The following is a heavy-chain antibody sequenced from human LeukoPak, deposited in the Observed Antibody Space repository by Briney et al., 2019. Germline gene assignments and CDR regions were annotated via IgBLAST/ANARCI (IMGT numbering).Heavy chain of an antibody. CDR2: IIPILGIA. V-gene: IGHV1-69*02. Sequence: SVKVSCKASGGTFSSYTISWVRQAPGQGLEWMGRIIPILGIANYAQKFQGRVTITGDKSTSTAYMELSSLRSEDTAVYYCARRPYYDFWSGYIPNWFDPWGQGTLVTVSS. CDR3: ARRPYYDFWSGYIPNWFDP. CDR1: GGTFSSYT. D-gene: IGHD3-3*01. J-gene: IGHJ5*02.